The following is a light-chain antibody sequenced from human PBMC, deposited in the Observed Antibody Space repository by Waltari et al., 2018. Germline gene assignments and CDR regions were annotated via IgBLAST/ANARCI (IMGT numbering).Light chain of an antibody. CDR1: SXDXGXXNY. CDR2: EVT. V-gene: IGLV2-14*01. J-gene: IGLJ2*01. Sequence: QSALTXPASVSXSXGQSITISCXGTSXDXGXXNYVSWYQRHPGKAPKLIIYEVTNRPSGLSGRFSGSKSGNTASLTISGLQAXXEADYYCSSYRAXSPXVXGGGTKLTVL. CDR3: SSYRAXSPXV.